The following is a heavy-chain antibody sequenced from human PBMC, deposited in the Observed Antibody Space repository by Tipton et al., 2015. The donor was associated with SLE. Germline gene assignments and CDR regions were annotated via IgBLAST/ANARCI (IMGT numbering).Heavy chain of an antibody. D-gene: IGHD6-19*01. CDR2: IYTSGST. J-gene: IGHJ4*02. Sequence: TLSLTCTVSGGSISSGSYYWSWIRQPAGKGLEWIGRIYTSGSTYYNPSLKSRVTISVDTSKNQFSLKLSSVTAADTAVYYCARELYSSSFDYWGQGTLVTVSS. V-gene: IGHV4-61*02. CDR3: ARELYSSSFDY. CDR1: GGSISSGSYY.